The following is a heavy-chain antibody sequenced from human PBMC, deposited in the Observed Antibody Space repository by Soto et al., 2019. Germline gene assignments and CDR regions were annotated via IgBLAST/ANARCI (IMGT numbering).Heavy chain of an antibody. CDR3: ARETVNCGGDWHDY. V-gene: IGHV3-48*03. CDR2: ISSDENIV. D-gene: IGHD2-21*02. CDR1: GFSFSGYE. Sequence: VQLVESGGGLVQPGGSLRLSCAASGFSFSGYEFNWVRQAPGKGLEWISYISSDENIVYYADSVKGRFTTSRDNAKNSVFLQMNSLRAEDTAVYYCARETVNCGGDWHDYWGQGTLVTVSS. J-gene: IGHJ4*02.